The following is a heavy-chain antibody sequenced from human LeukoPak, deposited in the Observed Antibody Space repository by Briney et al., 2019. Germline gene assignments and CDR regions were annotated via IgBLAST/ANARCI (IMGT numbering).Heavy chain of an antibody. J-gene: IGHJ5*02. CDR3: ARAGDCSSTSCYSWFDP. CDR1: GYSISSGYY. Sequence: SETLSLTCTVSGYSISSGYYWGWIRQPPGKGLEWIGSIYHSGGTYYNPSLKSRVTISVDTSKNQFSLKLSSVTAADTAVYYCARAGDCSSTSCYSWFDPWGQGTLVTVSS. V-gene: IGHV4-38-2*02. CDR2: IYHSGGT. D-gene: IGHD2-2*01.